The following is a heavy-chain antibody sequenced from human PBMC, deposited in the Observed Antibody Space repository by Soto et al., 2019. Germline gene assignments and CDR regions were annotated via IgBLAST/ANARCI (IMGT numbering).Heavy chain of an antibody. D-gene: IGHD1-1*01. CDR1: GYTFTSYG. Sequence: QFHLVQSGAEVKKPGASVKVSCRASGYTFTSYGITWVRQAPGQGLEWMGWISAHNGNTDYAQKLQGRVIVTRDTSTSTAYMELRSLISDDTAVYYCARGRYGDYWGQGALVNVSS. V-gene: IGHV1-18*01. J-gene: IGHJ4*02. CDR3: ARGRYGDY. CDR2: ISAHNGNT.